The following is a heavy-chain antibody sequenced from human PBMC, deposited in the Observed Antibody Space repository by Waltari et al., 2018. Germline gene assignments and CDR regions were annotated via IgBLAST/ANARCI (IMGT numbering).Heavy chain of an antibody. CDR3: ATHLVDTAMVRLRY. V-gene: IGHV1-24*01. Sequence: QVQLVQSGAAVKKPGASVTVSCKVSGYPLTELSMHWVRQDPGKGLEWMGGFDPEDGETIYAQKFQGRVTMTEDTSTDTAYMELSSLRSEDTAVYYCATHLVDTAMVRLRYWGQGTLVTVSS. CDR2: FDPEDGET. D-gene: IGHD5-18*01. J-gene: IGHJ4*02. CDR1: GYPLTELS.